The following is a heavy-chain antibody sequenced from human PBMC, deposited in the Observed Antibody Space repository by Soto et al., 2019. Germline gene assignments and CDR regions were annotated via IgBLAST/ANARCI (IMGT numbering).Heavy chain of an antibody. J-gene: IGHJ4*02. V-gene: IGHV2-5*02. CDR2: IYWDDDK. CDR3: GQGSGWLSDY. D-gene: IGHD6-19*01. Sequence: QITLRESGPALVKPTQTLTLTCTFSGFSLSSPAVGVNWIRQPPGKALEWLALIYWDDDKQYSPSLRNRLTITKDTSKNLVVLTRTNRDPGDAATYYCGQGSGWLSDYWGQGTLVTVSS. CDR1: GFSLSSPAVG.